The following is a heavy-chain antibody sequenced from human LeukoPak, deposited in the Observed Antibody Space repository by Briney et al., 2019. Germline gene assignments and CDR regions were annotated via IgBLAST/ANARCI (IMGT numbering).Heavy chain of an antibody. J-gene: IGHJ6*02. CDR3: ARGTDPRDYHYYGMDV. D-gene: IGHD4-17*01. CDR1: GGTFSSYA. V-gene: IGHV1-69*13. CDR2: IIPIFGTA. Sequence: GASVKVSCKASGGTFSSYAISWVRQAPGQGLEWMGGIIPIFGTANYAQKFQGRVTITADESTSTAYMELSSLRSEDTAVYYCARGTDPRDYHYYGMDVWGQGTTVTVSS.